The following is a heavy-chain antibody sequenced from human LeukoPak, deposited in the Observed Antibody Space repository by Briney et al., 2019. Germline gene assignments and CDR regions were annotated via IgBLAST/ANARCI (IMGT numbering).Heavy chain of an antibody. V-gene: IGHV3-48*02. D-gene: IGHD6-6*01. CDR1: GFTLSTYT. CDR3: AREYSSSSGRAFDI. J-gene: IGHJ3*02. Sequence: GGSLRLSCAASGFTLSTYTMNWVRQAPGKGLQWFSYISSSSSTIYYADSVKGRFTISRDNAKNSLYLQMNSLRDEDTAVYYCAREYSSSSGRAFDIWGQGTMVTVSS. CDR2: ISSSSSTI.